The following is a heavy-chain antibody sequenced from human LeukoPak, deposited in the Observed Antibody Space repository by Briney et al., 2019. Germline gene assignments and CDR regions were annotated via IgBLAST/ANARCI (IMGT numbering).Heavy chain of an antibody. V-gene: IGHV1-2*02. CDR3: AKITYYYDSSGYQPSALDAFDI. CDR2: INPNSGGT. Sequence: GASVKVSCKASGYTFTGYYMHWVRQAPGQGLEWMGWINPNSGGTNYAQKFQGRVTMTRDTSISTAYMELSRLRSDDTAVYYCAKITYYYDSSGYQPSALDAFDIWGQGTMVTVSS. CDR1: GYTFTGYY. J-gene: IGHJ3*02. D-gene: IGHD3-22*01.